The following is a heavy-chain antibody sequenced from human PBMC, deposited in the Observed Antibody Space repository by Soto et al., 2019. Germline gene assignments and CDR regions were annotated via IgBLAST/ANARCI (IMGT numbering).Heavy chain of an antibody. V-gene: IGHV4-59*01. D-gene: IGHD2-2*02. CDR2: IYYSGNT. Sequence: SETLSLTCTVSGGSISSYYWSWIRQPPGKGLEWIGYIYYSGNTRYNPSLESRVTISADTSKNQFSLTLTSVTAADTAVYYCARDSPYCTTTRCYRAIDIWGQGTMVTVSS. J-gene: IGHJ3*02. CDR1: GGSISSYY. CDR3: ARDSPYCTTTRCYRAIDI.